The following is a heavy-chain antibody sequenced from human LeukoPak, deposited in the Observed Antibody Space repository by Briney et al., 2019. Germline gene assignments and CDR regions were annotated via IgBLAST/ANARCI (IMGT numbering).Heavy chain of an antibody. CDR2: VSADGVNK. CDR3: AKGQNYYDGSGYYSTDY. CDR1: GFTFGSYG. Sequence: GASLRLSCAASGFTFGSYGMHWVRQAPGKGLEWVAVVSADGVNKYSADSVKGRFTISRDNSKNTLYLQMNSLRAEDTAVYYCAKGQNYYDGSGYYSTDYWGQGTPVAV. V-gene: IGHV3-30*18. D-gene: IGHD3-22*01. J-gene: IGHJ4*02.